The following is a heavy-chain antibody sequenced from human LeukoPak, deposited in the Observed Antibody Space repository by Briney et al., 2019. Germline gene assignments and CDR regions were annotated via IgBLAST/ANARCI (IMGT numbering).Heavy chain of an antibody. D-gene: IGHD3-9*01. V-gene: IGHV4-39*01. Sequence: PSETLSLTCTVSGGSISTTNYYWGWIRQPPGRDLEWIGSIYYSGSTYYNPSLKSRVTISVDTSKSQFSLKLSSVTAADTAVYYCARRPSRTYFDLNNWFDPWGQGTLVTVSS. CDR2: IYYSGST. J-gene: IGHJ5*02. CDR3: ARRPSRTYFDLNNWFDP. CDR1: GGSISTTNYY.